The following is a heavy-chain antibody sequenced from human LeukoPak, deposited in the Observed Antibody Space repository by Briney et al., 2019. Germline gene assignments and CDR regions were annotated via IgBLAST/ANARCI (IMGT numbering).Heavy chain of an antibody. V-gene: IGHV4-39*01. D-gene: IGHD3-16*01. CDR2: MYYSGST. Sequence: PSETLSLTCTVSGGSISSSSYYWGWIRQPPGKGLEWIGSMYYSGSTYYNPSLKSRVTISVDTSKNQFSLKLSSVTAADTAVYYCALWGTTVNFDIWGQGTMVTVSS. J-gene: IGHJ3*02. CDR3: ALWGTTVNFDI. CDR1: GGSISSSSYY.